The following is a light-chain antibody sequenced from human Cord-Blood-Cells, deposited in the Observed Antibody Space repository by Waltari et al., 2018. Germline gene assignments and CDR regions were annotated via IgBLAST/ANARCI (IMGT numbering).Light chain of an antibody. CDR3: QQSYSTPRT. V-gene: IGKV1-39*01. Sequence: IQMTPSPSSLSASVGDRVTITCQASQSISSYLNWYQQKPGKAPKLLIYSASRLQSGVSSRFSGSGSGTDFTLTISSLQPEEFATYYCQQSYSTPRTFGQGTKVEIK. CDR2: SAS. J-gene: IGKJ1*01. CDR1: QSISSY.